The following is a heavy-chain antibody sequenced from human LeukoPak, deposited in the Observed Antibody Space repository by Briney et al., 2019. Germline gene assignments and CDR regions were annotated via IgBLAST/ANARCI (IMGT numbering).Heavy chain of an antibody. V-gene: IGHV3-48*02. Sequence: GGSLRLSCAASGFTFSSYSMNWVRQAPGKGLEWVSYISSSSSTIYYADSVKGRFTISRDNAKNSLYLQMNSLRDEDTAVYYCARVIGPRYYYDSSGYYGGRRSHGYWGQGTLVTVSS. CDR1: GFTFSSYS. CDR3: ARVIGPRYYYDSSGYYGGRRSHGY. CDR2: ISSSSSTI. J-gene: IGHJ4*02. D-gene: IGHD3-22*01.